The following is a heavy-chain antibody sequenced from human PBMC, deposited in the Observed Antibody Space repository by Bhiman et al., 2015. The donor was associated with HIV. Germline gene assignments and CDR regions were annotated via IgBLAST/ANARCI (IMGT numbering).Heavy chain of an antibody. Sequence: VRLVESGGRVVQPGGSLRLSCSASGFKFGDYAMNWVRQAPGKGLVWVGFIRSEAYGGTTEYAASVKGRFTISREDSKGIAYLQLNSLKIEDTAVYWCARGHTRGNYYGLDLWGQGTTVTVSS. CDR1: GFKFGDYA. D-gene: IGHD2-2*02. CDR3: ARGHTRGNYYGLDL. J-gene: IGHJ6*02. V-gene: IGHV3-49*04. CDR2: IRSEAYGGTT.